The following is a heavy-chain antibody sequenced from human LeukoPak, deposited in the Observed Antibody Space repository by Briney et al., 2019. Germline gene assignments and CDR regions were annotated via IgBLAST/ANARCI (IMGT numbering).Heavy chain of an antibody. CDR1: GDIISSTNM. Sequence: SETLTLTCAVSGDIISSTNMWTWVRQPPGKGLEWIGEIFHSGSTNYNPSLKSRVSMSVDKSKNQISLRLNSVTAADTAVYYCSRKDSLWIYCERWGRRPLDSVSS. J-gene: IGHJ4*02. CDR2: IFHSGST. V-gene: IGHV4-4*02. CDR3: SRKDSLWIYCER. D-gene: IGHD5/OR15-5a*01.